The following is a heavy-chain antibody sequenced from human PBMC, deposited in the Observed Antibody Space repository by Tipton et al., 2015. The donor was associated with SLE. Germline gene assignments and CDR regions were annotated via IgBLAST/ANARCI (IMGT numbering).Heavy chain of an antibody. J-gene: IGHJ4*02. Sequence: QLVQSGPEVKKSGSSVKVSCKASGGTFSSYTISWVRQAPGQGLEWMGRIIPILGIANYAQKFQGRVTITADKSTSTVYMELSSLRSEDTAVYYCARDLYSSGWYYFDYWGQGTLVTVSS. CDR3: ARDLYSSGWYYFDY. CDR1: GGTFSSYT. CDR2: IIPILGIA. D-gene: IGHD6-19*01. V-gene: IGHV1-69*09.